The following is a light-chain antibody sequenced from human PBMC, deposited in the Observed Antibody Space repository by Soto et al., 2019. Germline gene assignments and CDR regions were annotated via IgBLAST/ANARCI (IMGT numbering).Light chain of an antibody. CDR2: EVN. Sequence: QSALTQPASVSGSPGQSITISCTGTSSDVGGYNYVSWYQQYPGKAHKLMIYEVNNRPSGVSNRFSGSKSGNTASLTISGLQAEDEAHYYCSSYTSSNTVLFGGGTKLTVL. V-gene: IGLV2-14*01. CDR3: SSYTSSNTVL. J-gene: IGLJ2*01. CDR1: SSDVGGYNY.